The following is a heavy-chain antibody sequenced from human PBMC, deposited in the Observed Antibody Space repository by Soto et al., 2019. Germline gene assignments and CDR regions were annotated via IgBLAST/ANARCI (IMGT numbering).Heavy chain of an antibody. V-gene: IGHV3-23*01. CDR2: ISSNGGRT. J-gene: IGHJ6*02. D-gene: IGHD1-1*01. Sequence: EVQLLESGGGLVQPGESLRLSCAASGFTFGNYFMNWVRQAPGKGLEWVSDISSNGGRTHYADSVRGRFTISRDNSRNTLYLQMCSLRAEDTALYYCAKDLHWYGMDVWGQGTTVTVSS. CDR3: AKDLHWYGMDV. CDR1: GFTFGNYF.